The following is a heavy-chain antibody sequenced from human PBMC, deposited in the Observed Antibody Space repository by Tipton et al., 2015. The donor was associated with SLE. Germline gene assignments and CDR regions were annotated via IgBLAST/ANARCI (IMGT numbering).Heavy chain of an antibody. CDR3: ANLSRGSGSRLDY. V-gene: IGHV4-61*09. D-gene: IGHD1-26*01. Sequence: TLSLTCTVSGGSISSGGYYWSWIRQPAGKGLEWIGHIYTSGSTNYNPSLKSRVTISVDTSKNQFSLKLSSVTAADTAVYYCANLSRGSGSRLDYWGQGTLVTVSS. J-gene: IGHJ4*02. CDR1: GGSISSGGYY. CDR2: IYTSGST.